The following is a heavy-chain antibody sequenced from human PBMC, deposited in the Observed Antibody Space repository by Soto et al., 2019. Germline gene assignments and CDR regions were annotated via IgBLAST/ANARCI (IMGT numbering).Heavy chain of an antibody. J-gene: IGHJ5*02. V-gene: IGHV4-34*02. Sequence: QVQLQQWGAGLLKPSETLSLTCAVHSGSFSSYYCTWTRQPPGKGLEWIGEIHPSGDTDYNPSLSKRVPISLGTSKSQFSPRLSSVTAGDTAVYFCSRGRDPHQGGRTWSQGTLVTVSS. D-gene: IGHD3-16*01. CDR3: SRGRDPHQGGRT. CDR2: IHPSGDT. CDR1: SGSFSSYY.